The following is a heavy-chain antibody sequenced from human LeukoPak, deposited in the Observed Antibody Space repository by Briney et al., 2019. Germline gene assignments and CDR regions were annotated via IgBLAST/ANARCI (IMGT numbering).Heavy chain of an antibody. V-gene: IGHV3-21*06. CDR2: ISTRIDYI. D-gene: IGHD3-3*01. CDR1: QFTFSDYT. J-gene: IGHJ4*02. CDR3: ARYVYGVVTSFDY. Sequence: GGSLRLYCAASQFTFSDYTMNWVPRAPGKGLKGVSYISTRIDYIYYEESVKGRFTSSRENGKNSVYLQMNSRRAEDTAVYYCARYVYGVVTSFDYWGQGTLVTVSS.